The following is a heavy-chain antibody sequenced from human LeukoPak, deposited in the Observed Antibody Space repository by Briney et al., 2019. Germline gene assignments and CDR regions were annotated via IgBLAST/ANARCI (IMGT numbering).Heavy chain of an antibody. V-gene: IGHV1-69*05. CDR2: IIPIFGTA. CDR1: GGTFSSYA. CDR3: ARGGLMGSSPDPYYYYYYYMDV. J-gene: IGHJ6*03. Sequence: SVKVSCKASGGTFSSYAISWVRQAPGQGLEWMGGIIPIFGTANYAQKFQGRVTITTDESTSTAYMELSSLRSEDTAVYYCARGGLMGSSPDPYYYYYYYMDVWGKGTTVTVSS. D-gene: IGHD3-16*01.